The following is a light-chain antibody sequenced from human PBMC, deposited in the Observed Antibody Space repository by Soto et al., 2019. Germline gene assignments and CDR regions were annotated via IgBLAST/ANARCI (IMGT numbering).Light chain of an antibody. CDR1: ISNIGSYT. CDR3: ATWDDSLHGV. J-gene: IGLJ3*02. CDR2: SDH. Sequence: QAVLTQPPSASGTPGQRVTISCSGSISNIGSYTVNWYQQLPGTAPKLLIYSDHERPSGVPDRFSGSKSGTSASLAISGLQSDDEADYYCATWDDSLHGVFGGGTQLTVL. V-gene: IGLV1-44*01.